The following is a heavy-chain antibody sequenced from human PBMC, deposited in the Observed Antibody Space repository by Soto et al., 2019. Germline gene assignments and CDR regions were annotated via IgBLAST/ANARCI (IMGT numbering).Heavy chain of an antibody. CDR3: PREGMVRGVDVTSYSYYGMDV. CDR1: GGSISSSSYY. J-gene: IGHJ6*02. CDR2: IYYSGST. Sequence: PSETLSLTGTVSGGSISSSSYYWGWIRQPPGKGREWIGGIYYSGSTYYNPSLKSRGTISGDTSKNQFSLKLSSVTAADTAVDYCPREGMVRGVDVTSYSYYGMDVCGQGTTVSVSS. V-gene: IGHV4-39*02. D-gene: IGHD3-10*01.